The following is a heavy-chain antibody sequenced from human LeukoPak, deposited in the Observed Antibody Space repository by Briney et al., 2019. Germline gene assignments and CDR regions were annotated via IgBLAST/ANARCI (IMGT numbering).Heavy chain of an antibody. V-gene: IGHV5-51*01. CDR3: ATPLFHCSGGSCYSPFNYYFDY. CDR2: IYPGDSDT. Sequence: GESLKISCKGSGNSFTNYWIGWVRPIPGKGLGWMGIIYPGDSDTRYSPSFQGQVTISADKSISTAYLQWSSLKASDTAMYYCATPLFHCSGGSCYSPFNYYFDYWGQGTLVTVSS. J-gene: IGHJ4*02. CDR1: GNSFTNYW. D-gene: IGHD2-15*01.